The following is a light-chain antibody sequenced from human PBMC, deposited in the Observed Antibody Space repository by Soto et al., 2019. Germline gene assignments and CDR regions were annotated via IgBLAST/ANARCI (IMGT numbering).Light chain of an antibody. Sequence: EIVGAQAAGTVSVAPGARAKLSCRASPSVSSNLAWYQQKPCQAHRLIIYGASRRATGIPDRFSGSVSGTEFTLTISSLQSEDVAVYSRQQYNNCPTLTLGPRTRPEIK. CDR1: PSVSSN. V-gene: IGKV3D-15*01. CDR2: GAS. CDR3: QQYNNCPTLT. J-gene: IGKJ5*01.